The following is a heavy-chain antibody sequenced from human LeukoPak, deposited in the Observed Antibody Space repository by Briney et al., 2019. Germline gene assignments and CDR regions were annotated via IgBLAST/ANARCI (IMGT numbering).Heavy chain of an antibody. D-gene: IGHD5-12*01. CDR2: IYYSGST. J-gene: IGHJ4*02. Sequence: SETLSLTCTVSGGSISSYYWSWIRQPPGKGLEWIGYIYYSGSTNYNPSLKSRVTISVDTSKNQFSLKLSSVTAADTAVYYCARGGWLRPFDYWGQGTLVTVSS. V-gene: IGHV4-59*01. CDR3: ARGGWLRPFDY. CDR1: GGSISSYY.